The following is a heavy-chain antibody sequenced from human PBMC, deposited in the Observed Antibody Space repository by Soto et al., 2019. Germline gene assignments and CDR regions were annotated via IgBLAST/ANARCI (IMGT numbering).Heavy chain of an antibody. CDR2: IIPILGIA. Sequence: QVQLVQSGAEVKKPGSSVKVSCKASGGTFSSYTISWVRQAPGQGLEWMGRIIPILGIANYEQKFQGRVTITADKSPSTAYMELSSLGSEDTAVYYCGGGGGSGGWYWYFDLWGRGPLVTVSS. CDR3: GGGGGSGGWYWYFDL. D-gene: IGHD2-15*01. V-gene: IGHV1-69*02. J-gene: IGHJ2*01. CDR1: GGTFSSYT.